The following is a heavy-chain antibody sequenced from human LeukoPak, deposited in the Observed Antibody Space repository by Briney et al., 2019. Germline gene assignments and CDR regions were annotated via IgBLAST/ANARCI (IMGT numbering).Heavy chain of an antibody. J-gene: IGHJ4*02. CDR2: IYYSGST. CDR3: ARAVGYSYLFDY. Sequence: SETLSLTCTVSGGSISSYYWSWIRQPPGKGLEWIGYIYYSGSTNYNPSLKSRVTISVDTSKNQFSLKLSSVTAADTAVYYCARAVGYSYLFDYWGQGTLVTVSS. CDR1: GGSISSYY. D-gene: IGHD5-18*01. V-gene: IGHV4-59*01.